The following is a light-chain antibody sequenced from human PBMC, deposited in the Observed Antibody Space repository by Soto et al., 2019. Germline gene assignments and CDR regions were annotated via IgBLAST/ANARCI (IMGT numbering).Light chain of an antibody. CDR3: SSYTSSSTLLLV. CDR2: DVS. J-gene: IGLJ1*01. Sequence: QSALTQPASVSGSPGQSITISCTGTSSDVGGYNYVSWYQQHPGKAPKLMIYDVSNRPSGVSNRFSGSKSGNTASLTISGLPPEDEADSYCSSYTSSSTLLLVFGAGTKLTVL. CDR1: SSDVGGYNY. V-gene: IGLV2-14*01.